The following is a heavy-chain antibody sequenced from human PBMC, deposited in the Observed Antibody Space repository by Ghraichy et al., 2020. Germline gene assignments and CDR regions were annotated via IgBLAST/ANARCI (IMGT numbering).Heavy chain of an antibody. V-gene: IGHV3-23*01. CDR3: AKDLGGYIVVVPELLSLAKFDY. Sequence: GGSLRLSCAASGFTFSSNVMSWVRQAAGKGLEWVSAISGSGGSTYYADSVKGRFTISRDNSKNTLYLQMKSLRAEDTAVYYCAKDLGGYIVVVPELLSLAKFDYWGQGTLVTVSS. CDR1: GFTFSSNV. J-gene: IGHJ4*02. D-gene: IGHD2-2*01. CDR2: ISGSGGST.